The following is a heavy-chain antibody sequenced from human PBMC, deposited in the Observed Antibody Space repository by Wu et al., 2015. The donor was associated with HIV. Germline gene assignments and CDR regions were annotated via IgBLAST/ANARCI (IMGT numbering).Heavy chain of an antibody. V-gene: IGHV1-8*02. J-gene: IGHJ6*03. CDR1: GYTFTGYY. CDR2: MNPNSGNT. CDR3: ARGGVYGVNVGDYSYYYYIDV. Sequence: QVQLVQSGAEVKKPGASVKVSCKASGYTFTGYYMHWVRQAPGQGLEWMGWMNPNSGNTGYAQKFQGRVTMTRNTSTSSAYMELRSLRSDDTAVYYCARGGVYGVNVGDYSYYYYIDVWGKGPRSPSP. D-gene: IGHD4-23*01.